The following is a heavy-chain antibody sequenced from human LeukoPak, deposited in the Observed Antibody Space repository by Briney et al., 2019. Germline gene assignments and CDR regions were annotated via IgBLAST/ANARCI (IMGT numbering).Heavy chain of an antibody. CDR2: INPDGDVT. D-gene: IGHD2-8*01. Sequence: ASMKVSCKASGYSFTGYYIHWERQAPGQGLEWMGWINPDGDVTKSAQKFQGRVTMTSDKSINTVYMELSGLTSDDTALYYCARSPNHYYYMDFWGKGTTVSVSS. CDR1: GYSFTGYY. V-gene: IGHV1-2*02. J-gene: IGHJ6*03. CDR3: ARSPNHYYYMDF.